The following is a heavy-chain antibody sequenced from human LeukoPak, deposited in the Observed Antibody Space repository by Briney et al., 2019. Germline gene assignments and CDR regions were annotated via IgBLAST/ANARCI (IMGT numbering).Heavy chain of an antibody. CDR2: INPNSGGT. D-gene: IGHD1-1*01. CDR1: GYTFTGYY. Sequence: GASVKVSCKASGYTFTGYYMHWVRQAPGQGLEWMGWINPNSGGTNYAQKFQGRVTMTTDTSTSTAYMELRSLRSDDTAVYYCARTIERFSDYWGQGTLVTVSS. CDR3: ARTIERFSDY. J-gene: IGHJ4*02. V-gene: IGHV1-2*02.